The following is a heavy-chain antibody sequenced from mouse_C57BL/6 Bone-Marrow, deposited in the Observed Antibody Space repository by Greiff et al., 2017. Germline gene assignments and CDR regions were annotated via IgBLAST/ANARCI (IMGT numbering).Heavy chain of an antibody. Sequence: QVQLQQPGAELVRPGSSVKLSCKASGYTFTSYWMDWVKQRPGQGLEWIGNIYPSDSETHYNQKFKDKATLTVDKSSSTAYMQLSSLTSEDSAVYCCAREGLRRYFDVWGTGTTVTVSS. CDR3: AREGLRRYFDV. J-gene: IGHJ1*03. CDR2: IYPSDSET. CDR1: GYTFTSYW. V-gene: IGHV1-61*01.